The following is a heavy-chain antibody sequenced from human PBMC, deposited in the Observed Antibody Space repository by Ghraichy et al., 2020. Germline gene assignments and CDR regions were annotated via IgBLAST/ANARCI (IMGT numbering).Heavy chain of an antibody. CDR1: GGSISSYY. CDR3: ARDRGGIAARRGWGAFDI. CDR2: IYYSGST. Sequence: SQTLSLTSTVSGGSISSYYWSWIRQPPGKGLEWIGYIYYSGSTNYNPSLKSRVTISVDTSKNQFSLKLSSVTAADTAVYYCARDRGGIAARRGWGAFDIWGQGTMVTVSS. V-gene: IGHV4-59*01. J-gene: IGHJ3*02. D-gene: IGHD6-6*01.